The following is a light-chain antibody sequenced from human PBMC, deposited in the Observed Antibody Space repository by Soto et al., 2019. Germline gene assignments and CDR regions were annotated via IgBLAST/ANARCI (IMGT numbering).Light chain of an antibody. CDR1: QSITIW. CDR2: DAS. V-gene: IGKV1-5*01. J-gene: IGKJ5*01. CDR3: QQFHSFPIT. Sequence: DIQMTQSPSTLSASAGDRVTITCRASQSITIWLAWYQQKPGKAPKLLIYDASTLESGVPSRFSGSGSGTEFTLTISSLQPDDFATYYCQQFHSFPITFSQGTRLEIK.